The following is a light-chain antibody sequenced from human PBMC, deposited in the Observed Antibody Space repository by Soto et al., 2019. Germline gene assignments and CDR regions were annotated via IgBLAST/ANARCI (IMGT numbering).Light chain of an antibody. J-gene: IGKJ1*01. CDR3: QQYGSSWT. CDR1: QSVSSSY. V-gene: IGKV3-20*01. CDR2: GAS. Sequence: QSPCTLSLYPGERATVTCRASQSVSSSYLSWHQHNPGQAPRRLIYGASSRATRIPDRFSGSGSGPDFTLTISRLEPEDFAVYYCQQYGSSWTFGNGSKV.